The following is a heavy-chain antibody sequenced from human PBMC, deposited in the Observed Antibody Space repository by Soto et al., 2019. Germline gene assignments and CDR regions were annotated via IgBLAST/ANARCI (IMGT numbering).Heavy chain of an antibody. J-gene: IGHJ4*02. CDR2: IPGSGGST. Sequence: GSLRLSCAASGFTFSSYAMSWVRQAPGRGLEWVSAIPGSGGSTYYADSVKGRFAISRDNSKNTLYLQMNSLRAEDTAVYYCAKWGAGSKFDFWGQGTLVTLSS. D-gene: IGHD1-26*01. V-gene: IGHV3-23*01. CDR1: GFTFSSYA. CDR3: AKWGAGSKFDF.